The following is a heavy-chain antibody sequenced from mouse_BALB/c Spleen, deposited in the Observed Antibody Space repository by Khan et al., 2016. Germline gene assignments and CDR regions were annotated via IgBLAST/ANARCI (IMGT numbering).Heavy chain of an antibody. CDR3: ARGERLRQAFAY. D-gene: IGHD2-4*01. V-gene: IGHV3-6*02. Sequence: EVQLQESGPGLVKPSQSLSLTCSVTGYSITSGYYWNWIRQFPGNKLEWMGYISYDGSNNYNPSLKNRISITRDTSKNQFFLKLNSVTTEDTATYYCARGERLRQAFAYWGQGLWSLSLQ. CDR2: ISYDGSN. CDR1: GYSITSGYY. J-gene: IGHJ3*01.